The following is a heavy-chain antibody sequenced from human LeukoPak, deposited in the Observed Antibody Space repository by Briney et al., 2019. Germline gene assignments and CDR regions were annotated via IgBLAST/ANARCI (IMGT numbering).Heavy chain of an antibody. J-gene: IGHJ4*02. CDR3: TTKGYSSSRRGSFFDF. Sequence: GGSLRLSCAASGFTFSSYSMNWVRQAPGKGLEWVGRIKNNADGGTADYAAPVKGRFIISRDDSENTLYLQMNSLKTEDTAVYYCTTKGYSSSRRGSFFDFWGQGTLVSVSS. CDR2: IKNNADGGTA. CDR1: GFTFSSYS. V-gene: IGHV3-15*07. D-gene: IGHD6-13*01.